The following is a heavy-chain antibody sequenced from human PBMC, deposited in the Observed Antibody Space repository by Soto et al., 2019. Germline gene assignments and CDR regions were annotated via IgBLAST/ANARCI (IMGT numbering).Heavy chain of an antibody. CDR2: INAGNGNT. V-gene: IGHV1-3*01. J-gene: IGHJ4*02. CDR3: AKSATVPAAIAY. CDR1: GYTYTSYA. D-gene: IGHD2-2*02. Sequence: ASVKVSCKASGYTYTSYAMHWVRQAPGQRLEWMGWINAGNGNTKYSQKFQGRVTITRDTSASTAYMELSSLRSEDTAVYYCAKSATVPAAIAYWGQGTLVTVSS.